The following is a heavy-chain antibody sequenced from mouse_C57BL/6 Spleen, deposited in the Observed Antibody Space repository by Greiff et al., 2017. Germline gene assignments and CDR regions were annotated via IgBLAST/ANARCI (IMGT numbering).Heavy chain of an antibody. V-gene: IGHV1-5*01. CDR2: IYPGNSDT. CDR1: GYTFTSYW. J-gene: IGHJ4*01. CDR3: TPTYYSNYDAMDY. Sequence: EVQLVESGTVLARPGASVKMSCKTSGYTFTSYWMHWVKQRPGQGLEWIGAIYPGNSDTSYNQKFKGKAKLTAVTSASTAYMELSSLTNEDSAVYYCTPTYYSNYDAMDYWGQGTSVTVSS. D-gene: IGHD2-5*01.